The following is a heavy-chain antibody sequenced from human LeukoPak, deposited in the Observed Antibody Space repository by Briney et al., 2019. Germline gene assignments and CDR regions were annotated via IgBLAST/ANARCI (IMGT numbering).Heavy chain of an antibody. CDR1: GGSISSYY. J-gene: IGHJ4*02. CDR3: ARNGGYCSSTSCSFDY. Sequence: SETLSLTCTVSGGSISSYYWSWIRQPPGKGLEWIGYIYYSGSTNYNPSLKSRVTISVDTSKNQFSLKLSSVTAADTAVYYCARNGGYCSSTSCSFDYWRQGTLVTVSS. V-gene: IGHV4-59*01. D-gene: IGHD2-2*01. CDR2: IYYSGST.